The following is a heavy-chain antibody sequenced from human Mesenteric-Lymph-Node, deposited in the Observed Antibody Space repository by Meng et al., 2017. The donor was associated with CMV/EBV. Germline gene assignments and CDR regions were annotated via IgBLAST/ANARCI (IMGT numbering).Heavy chain of an antibody. V-gene: IGHV1-2*02. CDR2: MNPNTGGT. J-gene: IGHJ6*02. CDR1: GYTFTDYF. Sequence: ASVKVSCKASGYTFTDYFMHWVRQAPGQGLEWMGWMNPNTGGTKFALKFQGRVTMTRDTSISTAYMELSSLTSEDTAVYYCARGRDYGMDVWGQGTTVTVSS. CDR3: ARGRDYGMDV.